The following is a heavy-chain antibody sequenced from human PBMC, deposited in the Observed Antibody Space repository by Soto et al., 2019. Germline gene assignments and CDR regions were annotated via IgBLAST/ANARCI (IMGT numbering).Heavy chain of an antibody. CDR1: GYTFTGYY. CDR2: INPNSGGT. V-gene: IGHV1-2*02. J-gene: IGHJ6*02. CDR3: AKDFDVVVVLSATRGLDV. Sequence: ASVKVTCKDSGYTFTGYYMRWVRQAPGQGLEWMGWINPNSGGTNYAQKFQGRVTMTRDTSISTAYMQMISLRPEDTGVYYRAKDFDVVVVLSATRGLDVWGQGTTVTVSS. D-gene: IGHD2-15*01.